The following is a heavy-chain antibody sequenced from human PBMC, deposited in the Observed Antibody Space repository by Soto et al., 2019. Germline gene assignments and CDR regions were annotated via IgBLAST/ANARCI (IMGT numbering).Heavy chain of an antibody. V-gene: IGHV1-58*01. CDR1: GVTFYISA. CDR2: IVVGSGNT. Sequence: SVKVSCKSSGVTFYISAVQGARQARGQRLEWIGWIVVGSGNTNYAQKFQERVTITRDMSTSTAYMELSSLRSEDTAVYYCAADPTNDYGDYAFDYWGQGTLVTVSS. D-gene: IGHD4-17*01. J-gene: IGHJ4*02. CDR3: AADPTNDYGDYAFDY.